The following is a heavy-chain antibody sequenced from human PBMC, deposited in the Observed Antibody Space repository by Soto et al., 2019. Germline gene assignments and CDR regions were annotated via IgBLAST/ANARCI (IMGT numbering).Heavy chain of an antibody. Sequence: PGGSLRLSCAASGFTFSSYGMHWVRQAPGKGLEWVAVISYDGSNKYYADSVKGRFTISRDNSKNTLYLQMNSLRAEDTAVYYCASFNRGSGSYYEFGMDVWGQGTTVTVSS. J-gene: IGHJ6*02. D-gene: IGHD3-10*01. CDR3: ASFNRGSGSYYEFGMDV. V-gene: IGHV3-30*03. CDR2: ISYDGSNK. CDR1: GFTFSSYG.